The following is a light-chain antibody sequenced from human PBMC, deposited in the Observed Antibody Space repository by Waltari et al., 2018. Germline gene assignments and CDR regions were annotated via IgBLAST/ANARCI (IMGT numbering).Light chain of an antibody. CDR3: QQYYGTSWT. Sequence: DIVMTQSPDSLSVSLGERATINFKSSQSVLYTSHHQNYLAWYQQKSGQPPKLLIYWASTRESGVPDRFSGSGSGTDFTLTISRLQAEDVAVYYCQQYYGTSWTFGQGTKVEIK. CDR1: QSVLYTSHHQNY. CDR2: WAS. V-gene: IGKV4-1*01. J-gene: IGKJ1*01.